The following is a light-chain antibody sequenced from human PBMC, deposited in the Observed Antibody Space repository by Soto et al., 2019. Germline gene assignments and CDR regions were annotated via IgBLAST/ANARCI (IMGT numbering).Light chain of an antibody. CDR2: DAS. Sequence: EIVLTQSPATLSLSPGERATLSCGASQSVRTVLAWYPQKPGQAPRLLIYDASTRDTGVPARLSDSGSGTDFTLTISNVESEDFGVYYCQQRTDWHTITFGQGTRLDIK. CDR1: QSVRTV. J-gene: IGKJ5*01. V-gene: IGKV3-11*01. CDR3: QQRTDWHTIT.